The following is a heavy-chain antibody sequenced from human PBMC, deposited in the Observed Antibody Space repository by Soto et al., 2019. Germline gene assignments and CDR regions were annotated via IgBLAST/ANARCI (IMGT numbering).Heavy chain of an antibody. V-gene: IGHV4-59*08. CDR2: IYYSGST. Sequence: PSETLSLTCTVSGGSISSYYWSWIRQPPGKGLEWIGYIYYSGSTNYNPSLKSRVTISVDTSKNQFSLKLSSVTAADTAVYYCESSPEYCSSTSCQLLFDPWGQGTLVTVSS. CDR3: ESSPEYCSSTSCQLLFDP. CDR1: GGSISSYY. D-gene: IGHD2-2*01. J-gene: IGHJ5*02.